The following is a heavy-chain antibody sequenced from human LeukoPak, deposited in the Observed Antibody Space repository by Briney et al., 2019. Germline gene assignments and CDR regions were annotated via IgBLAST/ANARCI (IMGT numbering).Heavy chain of an antibody. D-gene: IGHD3-10*01. CDR3: TRDRAGTQSWVEFDL. CDR1: GFSVSSAY. Sequence: GGSLRLSCAASGFSVSSAYMSWVRQAPGKGLEWVSLIYTSGSTFYADSVMGRFTISRDNSKNTLFLQMNSLRAEDSAVYYCTRDRAGTQSWVEFDLWGQGTLVTVSS. V-gene: IGHV3-66*03. CDR2: IYTSGST. J-gene: IGHJ5*02.